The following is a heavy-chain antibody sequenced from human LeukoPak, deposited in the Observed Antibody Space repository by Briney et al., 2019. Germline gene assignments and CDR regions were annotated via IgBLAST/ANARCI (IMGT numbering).Heavy chain of an antibody. CDR1: GDSLSSHY. D-gene: IGHD6-19*01. CDR2: IYGSGST. Sequence: SGTLSLTCTASGDSLSSHYWSWIRQPPGKGLEWIGYIYGSGSTHYDPSLRSRVTISEDTSKNQFSLKLTSVTAADTAVYYCARNVGWYSHDSWGQGTLVTVSS. J-gene: IGHJ4*02. CDR3: ARNVGWYSHDS. V-gene: IGHV4-59*08.